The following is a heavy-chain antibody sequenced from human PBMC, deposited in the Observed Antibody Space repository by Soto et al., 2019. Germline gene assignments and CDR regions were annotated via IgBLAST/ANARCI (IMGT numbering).Heavy chain of an antibody. V-gene: IGHV3-23*01. Sequence: SGGSLRLSCAASGFTFDTSAMIWVRQAPGKGPEWLSLISGGGDLAYYAESVKGRFTISRDNSKNTLYLQMTFLRVDDTAVYYCAKYSGAFPVYNGLNVWGQGTTVTFSS. D-gene: IGHD1-26*01. CDR2: ISGGGDLA. J-gene: IGHJ6*02. CDR3: AKYSGAFPVYNGLNV. CDR1: GFTFDTSA.